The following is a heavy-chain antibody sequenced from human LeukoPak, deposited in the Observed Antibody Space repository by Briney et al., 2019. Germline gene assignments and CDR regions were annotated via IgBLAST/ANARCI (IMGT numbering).Heavy chain of an antibody. CDR2: IYHSGST. CDR3: AAMTTVTMYSYFFDS. Sequence: SGTLSLTCAVSGDSISSSTWWSWVRQPPGKGLEWIGEIYHSGSTNYNPSLKSRLTISVDKSKNQFSLRLSSVTAADTAIYYCAAMTTVTMYSYFFDSWGQGTLLTVSS. D-gene: IGHD4-17*01. J-gene: IGHJ4*02. CDR1: GDSISSSTW. V-gene: IGHV4-4*02.